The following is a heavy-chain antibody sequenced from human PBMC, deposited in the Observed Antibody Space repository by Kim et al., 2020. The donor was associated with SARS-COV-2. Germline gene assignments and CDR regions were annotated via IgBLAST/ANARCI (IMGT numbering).Heavy chain of an antibody. D-gene: IGHD2-15*01. CDR1: GFTFSSYS. CDR2: ISSSSSYI. CDR3: ASIVAEDLDY. V-gene: IGHV3-21*01. Sequence: GGSLRLYCAASGFTFSSYSMNWVRQAPGKGVEWVSSISSSSSYIYYADSVKGRFTISRDNAKNSLYLQMNSLRAEDTAVYYCASIVAEDLDYWGQGTLVTVSS. J-gene: IGHJ4*02.